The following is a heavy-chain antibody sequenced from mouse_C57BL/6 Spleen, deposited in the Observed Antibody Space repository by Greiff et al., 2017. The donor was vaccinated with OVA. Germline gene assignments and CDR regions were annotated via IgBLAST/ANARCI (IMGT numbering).Heavy chain of an antibody. CDR1: GYTFTSYW. V-gene: IGHV1-50*01. J-gene: IGHJ2*01. Sequence: VQLQQPGAELVKPGASVKLSCKASGYTFTSYWMQWVKQRPGQGLEWIGEIDPSDSYTNYNQKFKGKATLTVDTSSSTAYMQLSSLTSEDSAVYYCARENYDYGDYWGQGTTLTVSS. CDR2: IDPSDSYT. CDR3: ARENYDYGDY. D-gene: IGHD2-4*01.